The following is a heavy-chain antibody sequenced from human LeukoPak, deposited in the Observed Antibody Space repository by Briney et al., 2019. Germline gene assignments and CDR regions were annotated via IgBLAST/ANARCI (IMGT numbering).Heavy chain of an antibody. CDR2: ISSSGSTI. CDR3: ARDVSGSYSFDY. D-gene: IGHD3-10*01. V-gene: IGHV3-11*04. CDR1: GFTFSDYY. J-gene: IGHJ4*02. Sequence: GGSLRLSCAASGFTFSDYYMSWIRQAPGKGLEWVSYISSSGSTIYYADALKGRFTISRDNAKNSLYLQMNSLRAEDTAVYYCARDVSGSYSFDYWGQGTLVTVSS.